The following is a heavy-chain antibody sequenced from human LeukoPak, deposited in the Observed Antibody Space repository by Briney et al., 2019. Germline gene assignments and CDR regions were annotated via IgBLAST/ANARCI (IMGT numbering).Heavy chain of an antibody. CDR2: IYPGDSDT. J-gene: IGHJ4*02. Sequence: GESLKISCKGSGYSFTSYWISWVRQMPGKGLEWMGIIYPGDSDTRYSPSFQGQVTISADKSISTAYLQWSSLKASDTAMYYCARHPNLLRYFDWLSDYYFDYWGQGTLVTVSS. V-gene: IGHV5-51*01. D-gene: IGHD3-9*01. CDR1: GYSFTSYW. CDR3: ARHPNLLRYFDWLSDYYFDY.